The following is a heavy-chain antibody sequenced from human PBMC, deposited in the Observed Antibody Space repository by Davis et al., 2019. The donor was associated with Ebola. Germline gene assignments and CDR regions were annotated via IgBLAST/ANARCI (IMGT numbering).Heavy chain of an antibody. CDR1: GYTFTSYA. V-gene: IGHV1-3*01. CDR2: INAGNGNT. D-gene: IGHD6-6*01. CDR3: AAQVYSSSSLDY. J-gene: IGHJ4*02. Sequence: ASVKVSCRASGYTFTSYAMHWVRQAPGQRLEWMGWINAGNGNTKYSQKFQGRVTMTRDTSTSTVYMELSSLRSEDTAVYYCAAQVYSSSSLDYWGQGTLVTVSS.